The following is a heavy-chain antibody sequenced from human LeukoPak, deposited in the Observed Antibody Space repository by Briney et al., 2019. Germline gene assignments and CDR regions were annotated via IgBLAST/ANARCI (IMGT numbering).Heavy chain of an antibody. J-gene: IGHJ4*02. CDR3: ARDADRGGDLDY. Sequence: GGSLRLSCAASGLTFSSYSMNWVRQAPGKGLERVAHIKKDGSDKYYVDSVKGRFTISRDNAKESLYLQMNSLRVEDTAVYYCARDADRGGDLDYWGQGTLVTVSS. CDR1: GLTFSSYS. D-gene: IGHD3-10*01. V-gene: IGHV3-7*01. CDR2: IKKDGSDK.